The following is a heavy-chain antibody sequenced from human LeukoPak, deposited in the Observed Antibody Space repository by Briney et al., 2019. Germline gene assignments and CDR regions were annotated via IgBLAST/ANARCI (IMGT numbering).Heavy chain of an antibody. V-gene: IGHV4-34*01. CDR3: AREEDYGGNLDAFDI. D-gene: IGHD4-23*01. CDR2: INHSGST. J-gene: IGHJ3*02. CDR1: GGSFSGYY. Sequence: SETLSLTCAVYGGSFSGYYWSWIRQPPGKGLEWIGEINHSGSTNYNPSLKSRVTISVDTSKNQFSLKLSSVTAADTAVYYCAREEDYGGNLDAFDIWGQGTMVTVSS.